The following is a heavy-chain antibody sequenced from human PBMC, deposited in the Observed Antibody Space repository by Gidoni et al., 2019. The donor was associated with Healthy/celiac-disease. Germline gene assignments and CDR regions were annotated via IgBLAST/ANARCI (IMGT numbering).Heavy chain of an antibody. CDR3: ARDPGIAVAGHAFDI. Sequence: GLEWIGRIYTSGSTNYNPSLKSRVTISVDTSKNQFSLKLSSVTAADTAVYYCARDPGIAVAGHAFDIWGQGTMVTVSS. CDR2: IYTSGST. V-gene: IGHV4-61*02. D-gene: IGHD6-19*01. J-gene: IGHJ3*02.